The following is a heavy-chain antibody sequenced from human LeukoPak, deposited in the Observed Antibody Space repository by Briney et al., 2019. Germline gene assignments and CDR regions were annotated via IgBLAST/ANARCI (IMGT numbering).Heavy chain of an antibody. V-gene: IGHV1-8*01. J-gene: IGHJ5*02. CDR3: AREGYSSSWYWFDP. CDR2: MNPNSGNT. CDR1: GYTFTKYY. Sequence: GASVKVSCKASGYTFTKYYIHWVRQATGQGLEWMGWMNPNSGNTGYAQKFQGRVTMTRNTSISTAYMELSSLRSEDTAVYYCAREGYSSSWYWFDPWGQGTLVTVSS. D-gene: IGHD6-13*01.